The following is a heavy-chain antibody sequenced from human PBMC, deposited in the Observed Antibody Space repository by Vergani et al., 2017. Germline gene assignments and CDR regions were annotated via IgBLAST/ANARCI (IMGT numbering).Heavy chain of an antibody. Sequence: EVQLLESGGGLVQPGGSLRLSCAASRFTFNNYAMTWVRQAPGKGLEWVSSISGSGDNTYYADSVKGRFTVSRDNSNNTLYLRMSSLRVDDTAVYYCASQQWELYYWGQGTLVTVSS. CDR1: RFTFNNYA. CDR2: ISGSGDNT. V-gene: IGHV3-23*01. D-gene: IGHD1-26*01. J-gene: IGHJ4*02. CDR3: ASQQWELYY.